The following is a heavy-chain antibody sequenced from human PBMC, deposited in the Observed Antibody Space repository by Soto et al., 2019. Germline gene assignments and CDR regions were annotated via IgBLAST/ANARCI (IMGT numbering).Heavy chain of an antibody. J-gene: IGHJ6*02. CDR2: IIPIFGTA. D-gene: IGHD6-19*01. CDR3: ARGRYIAVAGLEGMDV. CDR1: GGTFSSYA. Sequence: QVQLVQSGAEVKKPGSSVKVSCKASGGTFSSYAISWVRQAPGQGLEWMGGIIPIFGTANYAQKFQGRVTITADESTSTAYMELSSMRSEDTAVYYCARGRYIAVAGLEGMDVWGQGTTVTVSS. V-gene: IGHV1-69*12.